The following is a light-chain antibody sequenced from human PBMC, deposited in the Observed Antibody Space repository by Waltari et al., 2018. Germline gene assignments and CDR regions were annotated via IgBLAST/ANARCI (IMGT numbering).Light chain of an antibody. CDR2: ATS. J-gene: IGKJ4*01. Sequence: IQTTQSPSSLSASVGDRVTITCRASQSISGYLNWYQQKPGKAPKVLIYATSSLQSGGPSRFSGSGSGTDFTLTITSLQPEDFATYYCQQSYRTPPLTFGGGTKVEIK. CDR1: QSISGY. CDR3: QQSYRTPPLT. V-gene: IGKV1-39*01.